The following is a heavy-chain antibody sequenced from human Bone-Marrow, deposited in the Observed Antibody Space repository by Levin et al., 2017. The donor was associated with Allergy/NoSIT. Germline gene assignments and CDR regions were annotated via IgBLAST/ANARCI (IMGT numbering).Heavy chain of an antibody. CDR3: AKAHGSYDSYYHYGIDV. CDR1: GFTFSSYG. CDR2: TSYDGSNQ. D-gene: IGHD3-3*01. V-gene: IGHV3-30*18. J-gene: IGHJ6*02. Sequence: GESLKISCAASGFTFSSYGMHWVRQAPGKGLEWVAVTSYDGSNQYYPDSVKGRFSISRDNSRNTLNLQMNSLRGEDTAVYYCAKAHGSYDSYYHYGIDVWGQGTTVTVSS.